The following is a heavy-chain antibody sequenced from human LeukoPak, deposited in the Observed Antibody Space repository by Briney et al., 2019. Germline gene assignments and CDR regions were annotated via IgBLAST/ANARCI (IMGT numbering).Heavy chain of an antibody. CDR2: INPSGGST. CDR3: ARDLTYYYDSSGPQGGDY. Sequence: ASVKVSCKASGYTFTSYYMHWVRQAPGQGLEWMGIINPSGGSTSYAQKFQGRVTMTRDTSTSTVYMELSSLRSEDTAVYYCARDLTYYYDSSGPQGGDYWGQGTLVTVSS. J-gene: IGHJ4*02. CDR1: GYTFTSYY. V-gene: IGHV1-46*01. D-gene: IGHD3-22*01.